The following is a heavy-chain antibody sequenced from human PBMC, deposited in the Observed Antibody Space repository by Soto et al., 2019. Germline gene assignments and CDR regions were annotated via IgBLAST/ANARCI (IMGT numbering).Heavy chain of an antibody. CDR2: ISGYNGNT. CDR3: ARPRFNDYGDYVRRGLYVDV. D-gene: IGHD4-17*01. V-gene: IGHV1-18*01. J-gene: IGHJ6*02. Sequence: ASVKVSCKASGHSFTNYGISWVRQAPGQGLEWMGWISGYNGNTNYVQKLQGRVTMTTDTSMSTAYMELRSLRSDDTAVYYCARPRFNDYGDYVRRGLYVDVWGQGTTVTVSS. CDR1: GHSFTNYG.